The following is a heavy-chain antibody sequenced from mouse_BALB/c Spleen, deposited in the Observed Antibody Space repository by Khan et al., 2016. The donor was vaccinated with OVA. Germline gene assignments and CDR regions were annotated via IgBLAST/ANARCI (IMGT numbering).Heavy chain of an antibody. Sequence: EVKLVESGGGLVKPGGSLKLSCAASGFTFSIYAMSWVRQTPEQRLEWVASISSGGSTYYPDSVKGRFTISRDNARNILYLQMSSLRSEDTTMYYCARGYGNFVNPHYAMDYWGQGTSVTVSS. CDR1: GFTFSIYA. CDR2: ISSGGST. J-gene: IGHJ4*01. V-gene: IGHV5-6-5*01. D-gene: IGHD2-1*01. CDR3: ARGYGNFVNPHYAMDY.